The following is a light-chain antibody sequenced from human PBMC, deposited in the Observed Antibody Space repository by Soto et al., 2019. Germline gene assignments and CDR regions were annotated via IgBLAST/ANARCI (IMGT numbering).Light chain of an antibody. CDR1: QSISSW. Sequence: QMPQSPSTLSASVGDRVTITCRASQSISSWLAWYQQKPGKAPKLLIYDASSLESGVPSRFSGSGSGTEFTLTISSLEPEDFAVYYCQQRSNWLITFGQGTRLENK. V-gene: IGKV1-5*01. CDR3: QQRSNWLIT. CDR2: DAS. J-gene: IGKJ5*01.